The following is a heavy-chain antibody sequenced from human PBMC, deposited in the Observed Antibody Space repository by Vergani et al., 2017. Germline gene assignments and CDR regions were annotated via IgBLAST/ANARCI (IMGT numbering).Heavy chain of an antibody. CDR3: AREGSIAARWGNWFDP. Sequence: QLQLQESGSGLVKPSQTLSLTCAVSGGSISSGGYSWSWIRQPPGKGLEWIGYIYHSGSTYYNPSLKRRVTISVDRSKNQFSLKLSSVTAADTAVYYCAREGSIAARWGNWFDPWGQGTLVTVSS. J-gene: IGHJ5*02. CDR2: IYHSGST. D-gene: IGHD6-6*01. CDR1: GGSISSGGYS. V-gene: IGHV4-30-2*01.